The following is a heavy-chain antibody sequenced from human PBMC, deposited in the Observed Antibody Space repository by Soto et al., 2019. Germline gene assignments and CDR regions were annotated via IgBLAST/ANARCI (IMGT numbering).Heavy chain of an antibody. CDR3: ARGRGAARHLRPDGDSDNWFDP. V-gene: IGHV4-34*01. CDR2: INHSGST. Sequence: SETLSLTCAVYGGSFSGYYWSWIRQPPGKGLEWIGEINHSGSTNYNPSLKSRVTISVDTSKNQFSLKLSSVTAADTAVYYCARGRGAARHLRPDGDSDNWFDPWGQGTLVTVSS. D-gene: IGHD6-6*01. J-gene: IGHJ5*02. CDR1: GGSFSGYY.